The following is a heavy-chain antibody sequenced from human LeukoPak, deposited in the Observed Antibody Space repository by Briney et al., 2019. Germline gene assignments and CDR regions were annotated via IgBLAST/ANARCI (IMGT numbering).Heavy chain of an antibody. CDR2: IYYSGST. Sequence: KPSENLSLTCTVSGGSISSGGYYWSWIRQHPGKGLEWIGCIYYSGSTYYNPSLKSRVTISVDTSKNRFSLKLSSVTAADTAVYYCARENDPGGFDYWGQGTLVTVSS. J-gene: IGHJ4*02. CDR3: ARENDPGGFDY. CDR1: GGSISSGGYY. V-gene: IGHV4-31*03. D-gene: IGHD1-1*01.